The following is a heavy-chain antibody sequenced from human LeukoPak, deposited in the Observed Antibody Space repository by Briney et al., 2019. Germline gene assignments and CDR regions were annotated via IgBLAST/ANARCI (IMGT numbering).Heavy chain of an antibody. CDR2: IYSGGYT. Sequence: GGSLRLSCAASGFIVSSNYMTWVRQAPGKGLEWVSVIYSGGYTFYADSVKDRFTISRDNSKNTLYLQMNSLRVEDTAVYYCSTGTYWGQGTLVTVSS. CDR3: STGTY. CDR1: GFIVSSNY. V-gene: IGHV3-53*01. J-gene: IGHJ4*02.